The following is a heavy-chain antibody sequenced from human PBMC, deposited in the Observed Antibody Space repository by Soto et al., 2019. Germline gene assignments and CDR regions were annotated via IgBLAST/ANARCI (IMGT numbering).Heavy chain of an antibody. CDR3: ARTTAVPNTLRSRYFFDY. Sequence: SETLSLTCSVSGGSVSDKTYYWSWIRQPPGKRLEWIGYVYYSGTTNYNPSLKSRVTISVDLSKNRLSLRLSSVTTADTALYYCARTTAVPNTLRSRYFFDYWGQGTLVTVS. CDR2: VYYSGTT. J-gene: IGHJ4*02. V-gene: IGHV4-61*01. CDR1: GGSVSDKTYY. D-gene: IGHD4-17*01.